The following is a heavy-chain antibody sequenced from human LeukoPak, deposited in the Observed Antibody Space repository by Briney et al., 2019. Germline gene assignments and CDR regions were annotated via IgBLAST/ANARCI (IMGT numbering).Heavy chain of an antibody. CDR1: GLTLREYH. CDR3: ARSKQLNY. D-gene: IGHD6-13*01. J-gene: IGHJ4*02. CDR2: ISPGSSTI. Sequence: GGSLTLPCAASGLTLREYHMKGVCQAPGKGLEWVSYISPGSSTIYYADSVKGRFTISRDNAKNSLYLQMNSLRDEDTAVYYCARSKQLNYWGQGTQVTVPS. V-gene: IGHV3-48*02.